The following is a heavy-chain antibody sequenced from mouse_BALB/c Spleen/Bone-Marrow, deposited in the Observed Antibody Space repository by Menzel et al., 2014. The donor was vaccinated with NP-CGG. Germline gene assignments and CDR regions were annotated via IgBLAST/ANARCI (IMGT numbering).Heavy chain of an antibody. CDR2: IDPANGNT. Sequence: VQLQQSGAELVKPGASVKLSYTASGFNIKDTYMHWVKQRPEQGLEWIGRIDPANGNTKYDPKFQGKATITADTSSNTAYLQLSSPTSEDTAVYYCARYYYGSSYFDYWGQGTTLTVSS. J-gene: IGHJ2*01. CDR1: GFNIKDTY. V-gene: IGHV14-3*02. CDR3: ARYYYGSSYFDY. D-gene: IGHD1-1*01.